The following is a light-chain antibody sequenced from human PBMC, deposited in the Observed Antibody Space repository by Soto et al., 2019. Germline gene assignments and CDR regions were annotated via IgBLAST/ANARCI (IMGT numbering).Light chain of an antibody. CDR1: SSAVGGYNY. CDR3: CSYAGSYTYV. CDR2: DVS. V-gene: IGLV2-11*01. J-gene: IGLJ1*01. Sequence: QSVRTQPRAVSGSPGQSVTITCTGTSSAVGGYNYVSWYQQHPGKAPKLMIYDVSKRPSGVPDRFSGSKSGNTASLTISGLQAEDEADYYCCSYAGSYTYVFGTGTKLTVL.